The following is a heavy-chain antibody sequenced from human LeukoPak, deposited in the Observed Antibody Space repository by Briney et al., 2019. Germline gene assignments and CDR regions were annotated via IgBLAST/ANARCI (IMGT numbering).Heavy chain of an antibody. CDR2: INPSGGST. V-gene: IGHV1-46*01. CDR3: VREPIAAAGPGFDY. D-gene: IGHD6-13*01. CDR1: GYTFTSYY. Sequence: ASVNVSCKASGYTFTSYYMHWVRQAPGQGLEWMGIINPSGGSTSYAQKFQGRVTMTRDMSTSTVYMELSSLRSEDTAVYYCVREPIAAAGPGFDYWGQGTLVTVSS. J-gene: IGHJ4*02.